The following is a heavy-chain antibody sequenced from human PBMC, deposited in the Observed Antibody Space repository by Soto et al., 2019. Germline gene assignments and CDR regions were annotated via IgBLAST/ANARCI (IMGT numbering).Heavy chain of an antibody. CDR1: GGSISSGDYY. CDR2: IDDSGST. J-gene: IGHJ5*02. Sequence: QVQLQESGPGLVKPSQTLSLTCTVSGGSISSGDYYWIWIRQPPGKGLEWIGYIDDSGSTYYNPSLMSRVTISVDTAKNQFSLQLSSVTAAATAVYYCSRGGATGGSYEYNWFDPWGQGTLVTVSS. V-gene: IGHV4-30-4*01. CDR3: SRGGATGGSYEYNWFDP. D-gene: IGHD2-15*01.